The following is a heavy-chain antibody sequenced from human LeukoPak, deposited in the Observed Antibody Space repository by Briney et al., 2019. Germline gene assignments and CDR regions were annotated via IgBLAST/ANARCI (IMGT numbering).Heavy chain of an antibody. CDR1: GGSISNYY. V-gene: IGHV4-4*07. Sequence: SETLSLTCTVSGGSISNYYWSWIRQPAGKGLEWIGRIYSSGSTNYNPSPQSRVTMSVDTSKNQVSLKLSSVTAADTAVYYCARDYGYYYYMDVWGNGTTVNVSS. D-gene: IGHD3-10*01. J-gene: IGHJ6*03. CDR2: IYSSGST. CDR3: ARDYGYYYYMDV.